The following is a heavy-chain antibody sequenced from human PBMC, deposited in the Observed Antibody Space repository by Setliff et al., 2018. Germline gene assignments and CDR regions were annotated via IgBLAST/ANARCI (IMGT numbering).Heavy chain of an antibody. J-gene: IGHJ6*03. CDR2: TIPMFGTT. Sequence: ASVKVSCKASGYTFSSYGISWVRQAPGQGLEWMGGTIPMFGTTDYARKFQGRVTIITDESTSTAYMQLSSLGSEDTAVYYCVREGVDSRSSTDYRYYMDVWGKGTTVTVSS. V-gene: IGHV1-69*05. CDR3: VREGVDSRSSTDYRYYMDV. CDR1: GYTFSSYG. D-gene: IGHD3-22*01.